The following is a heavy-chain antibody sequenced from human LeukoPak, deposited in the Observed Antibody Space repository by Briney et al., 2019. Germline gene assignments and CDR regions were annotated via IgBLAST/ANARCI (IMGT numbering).Heavy chain of an antibody. Sequence: GGSLRLSCAASGFTFSSYAMSWVRQAPGKGLEWVSAISGGGGSTYYADSVKGRFTISRDNSKNTLYLQMNSLKVEDTAMYFCARGFCSTVTSLPFDSWGQGTLVSVSP. J-gene: IGHJ4*02. CDR3: ARGFCSTVTSLPFDS. CDR1: GFTFSSYA. D-gene: IGHD2-2*01. CDR2: ISGGGGST. V-gene: IGHV3-23*01.